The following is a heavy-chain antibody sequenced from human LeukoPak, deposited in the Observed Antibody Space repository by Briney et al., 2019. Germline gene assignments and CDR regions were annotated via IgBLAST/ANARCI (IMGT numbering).Heavy chain of an antibody. CDR2: IFPKNGGT. Sequence: ASVRVSCKVSGYTLTELSMHWVRQAPGQGLEWMGWIFPKNGGTSYAQKFQGRVTMTRDTSTGIVNMEMSRLRPDDTAVYYCVRENWYYDYWGQGTLVTVSS. D-gene: IGHD1-7*01. J-gene: IGHJ4*02. CDR1: GYTLTELS. CDR3: VRENWYYDY. V-gene: IGHV1-2*02.